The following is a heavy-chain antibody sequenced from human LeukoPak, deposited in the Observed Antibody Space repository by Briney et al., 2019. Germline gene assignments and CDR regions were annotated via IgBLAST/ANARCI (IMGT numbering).Heavy chain of an antibody. V-gene: IGHV1-2*02. CDR1: GYALTVSC. D-gene: IGHD3-3*01. CDR3: ASARGYCLGGTDFVY. CDR2: INPNSGDT. J-gene: IGHJ4*02. Sequence: ASVTVSCKSSGYALTVSCMHRVRQAPGQGLEWMGWINPNSGDTKYAQKFQGRVTMARDTSISTAYMELSRLRSDDTAVYYCASARGYCLGGTDFVYWGQGTLVTVSS.